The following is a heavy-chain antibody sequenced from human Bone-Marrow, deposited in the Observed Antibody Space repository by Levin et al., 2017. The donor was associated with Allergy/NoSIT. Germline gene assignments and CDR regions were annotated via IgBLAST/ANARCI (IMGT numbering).Heavy chain of an antibody. Sequence: SQTLSLTCTVSGGSISSYYWSWIRQPPGKGLEWIGYIYYSGSTNYNPSLKSRVTISVDTSKNQFSLKLSSVTAADTAVYYCARVGPDTAMAVWDYWGQGTLVTVSS. CDR3: ARVGPDTAMAVWDY. V-gene: IGHV4-59*01. CDR2: IYYSGST. CDR1: GGSISSYY. J-gene: IGHJ4*02. D-gene: IGHD5-18*01.